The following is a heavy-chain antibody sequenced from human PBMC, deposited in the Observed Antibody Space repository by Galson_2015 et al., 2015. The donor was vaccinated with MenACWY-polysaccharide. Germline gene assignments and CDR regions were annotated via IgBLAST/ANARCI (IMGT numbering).Heavy chain of an antibody. D-gene: IGHD2-2*01. CDR1: ESTFSRYW. V-gene: IGHV3-74*01. CDR3: AVHCSSTSCYPPLSRL. CDR2: IDSDGSST. J-gene: IGHJ3*01. Sequence: SLRLSCAASESTFSRYWMNWVRQAPGKGLVWVSRIDSDGSSTSYADSVKGRFTISRDNAKNTLYLQMNSLRAEDTAVYYCAVHCSSTSCYPPLSRLWGQGTMVTVSS.